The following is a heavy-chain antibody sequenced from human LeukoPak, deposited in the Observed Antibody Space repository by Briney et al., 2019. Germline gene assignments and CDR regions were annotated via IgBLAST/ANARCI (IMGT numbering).Heavy chain of an antibody. Sequence: PSETLSLTCAVYGGSFSGYYWSWIRQPPGKGLEWLGEVNRSGSTNYNPSLKSRVTISIDTSKNQFSLKLSSVTAADTAVFYCARTWSRDWYFDLWGRGTLVTVSS. J-gene: IGHJ2*01. CDR1: GGSFSGYY. CDR2: VNRSGST. V-gene: IGHV4-34*01. D-gene: IGHD2-8*01. CDR3: ARTWSRDWYFDL.